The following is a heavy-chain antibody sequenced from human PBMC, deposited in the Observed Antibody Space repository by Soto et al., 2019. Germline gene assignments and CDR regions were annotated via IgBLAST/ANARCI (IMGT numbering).Heavy chain of an antibody. Sequence: GGSLRLSCAASGFPFSSHWMTWVRQAPGKGLEWVAYIKQDGSEKYYVDSVMGRFTMSRDNTQSSLSLQMNTLRVEDSAVYYCARITSPRYFDSWGQGTLVTVSS. V-gene: IGHV3-7*05. CDR3: ARITSPRYFDS. CDR2: IKQDGSEK. CDR1: GFPFSSHW. J-gene: IGHJ4*02. D-gene: IGHD1-20*01.